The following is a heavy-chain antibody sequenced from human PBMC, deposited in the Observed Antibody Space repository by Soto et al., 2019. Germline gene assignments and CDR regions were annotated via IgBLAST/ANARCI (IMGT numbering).Heavy chain of an antibody. J-gene: IGHJ3*02. CDR3: ARDRGYSAYGAGNDAFDI. Sequence: ESGGGLVQPGGSLRLSCAASGFTFSSYEMNWVRQAPGKGLEWVSYISSGAATIYYADSVKGRFTISRDNAKNSLYLQMNSLRAEDTAVYYCARDRGYSAYGAGNDAFDIWGQGTMVTVSS. CDR1: GFTFSSYE. D-gene: IGHD5-12*01. CDR2: ISSGAATI. V-gene: IGHV3-48*03.